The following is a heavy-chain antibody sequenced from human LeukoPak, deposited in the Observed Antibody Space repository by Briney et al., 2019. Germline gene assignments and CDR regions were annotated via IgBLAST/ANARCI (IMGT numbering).Heavy chain of an antibody. CDR3: ARGFRGDNFDY. Sequence: PSETLSLTCSISGGSISSGDHYWTWIRQPAGKELEWIGRIHTTGRTNYNPSLKSRVYISVDTSKNQFSLKLSSVTAADTAVYFCARGFRGDNFDYWGQGTLVTVSS. J-gene: IGHJ4*02. D-gene: IGHD7-27*01. CDR2: IHTTGRT. CDR1: GGSISSGDHY. V-gene: IGHV4-61*02.